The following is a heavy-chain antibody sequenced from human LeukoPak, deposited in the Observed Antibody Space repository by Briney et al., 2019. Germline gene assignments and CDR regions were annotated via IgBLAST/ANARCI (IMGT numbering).Heavy chain of an antibody. D-gene: IGHD3-10*01. Sequence: PGGSLRLSCAASVFTFSRYGMNCVRQAPGKGLEWVAFIRYDGSKKYSADSVKGRFTISRDNSKNTLYLQMNSLRAEDTAVYYCAKDYNRAYYYGSGFDYWGQGTLVTVSS. V-gene: IGHV3-30*02. J-gene: IGHJ4*02. CDR1: VFTFSRYG. CDR2: IRYDGSKK. CDR3: AKDYNRAYYYGSGFDY.